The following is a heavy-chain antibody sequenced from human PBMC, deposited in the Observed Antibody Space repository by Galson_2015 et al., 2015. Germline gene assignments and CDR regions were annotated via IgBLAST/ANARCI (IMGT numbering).Heavy chain of an antibody. J-gene: IGHJ6*02. D-gene: IGHD1-26*01. CDR1: GYTLTELS. CDR3: ATEEGSGSYYASPHLDV. CDR2: FDPEDGET. V-gene: IGHV1-24*01. Sequence: SVKVSCKVSGYTLTELSMHWVRQAPGKGLEWMGGFDPEDGETIYAQKFQGRVTMTEDTSTDTAYMELSSLRSEDTAVYYCATEEGSGSYYASPHLDVWGQGTTVTVSS.